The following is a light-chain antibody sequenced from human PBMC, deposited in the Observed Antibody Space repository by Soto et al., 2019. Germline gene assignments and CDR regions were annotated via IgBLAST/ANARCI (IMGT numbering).Light chain of an antibody. CDR2: QVS. CDR1: SSDVGSYNR. J-gene: IGLJ3*02. Sequence: QSVLTQPPSVSGSPGQSVTISCTGTSSDVGSYNRVSWYQQPPGTAPKLMICQVSNRPSGVPDRFSGSKSGNTASLTISGLQAEDEADYYCSSYTSSGTGVFGGGTKVTVL. CDR3: SSYTSSGTGV. V-gene: IGLV2-18*02.